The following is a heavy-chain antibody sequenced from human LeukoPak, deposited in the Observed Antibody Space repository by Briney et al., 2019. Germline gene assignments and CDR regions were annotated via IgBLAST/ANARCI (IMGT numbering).Heavy chain of an antibody. CDR3: ARQQQWLPPQSYDY. Sequence: GASVKVSCKASGYTFTSYGISWVRQAPGQGLEWMGWISAYNGNTNYAQKLQGRVTMTTDTSTSTAYMELRSLRSDDTAVYYCARQQQWLPPQSYDYWGQGTLVTVSS. CDR2: ISAYNGNT. V-gene: IGHV1-18*01. CDR1: GYTFTSYG. J-gene: IGHJ4*02. D-gene: IGHD6-19*01.